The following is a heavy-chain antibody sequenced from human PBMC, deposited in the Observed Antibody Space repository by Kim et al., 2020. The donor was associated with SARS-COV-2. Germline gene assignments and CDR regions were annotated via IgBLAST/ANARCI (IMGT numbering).Heavy chain of an antibody. D-gene: IGHD5-12*01. Sequence: PSLKRRVPMSVDTSRNQFSLRLSSVTAADTAVYYCARRDPAYTGYDAFDSWGQGTLVTVSS. CDR3: ARRDPAYTGYDAFDS. V-gene: IGHV4-39*01. J-gene: IGHJ4*02.